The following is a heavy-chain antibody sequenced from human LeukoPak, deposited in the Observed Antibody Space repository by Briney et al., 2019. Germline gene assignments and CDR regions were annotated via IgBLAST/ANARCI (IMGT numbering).Heavy chain of an antibody. D-gene: IGHD3-22*01. V-gene: IGHV1-18*01. Sequence: GASVKVSCKASGGTFSSYAISWVRQAPGQGLEWMGWISAYNGNTNYAQKLQGRVTMTTDTSTSTAYMELRSLRSDDTAVYYCARGPEYYYDSSGYEDYWGQGTLVTVSS. CDR2: ISAYNGNT. CDR3: ARGPEYYYDSSGYEDY. CDR1: GGTFSSYA. J-gene: IGHJ4*02.